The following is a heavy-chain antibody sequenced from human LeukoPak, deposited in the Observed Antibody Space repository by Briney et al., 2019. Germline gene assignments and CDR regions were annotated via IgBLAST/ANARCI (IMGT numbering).Heavy chain of an antibody. Sequence: GGSLRLSCAASGFTFSSYWMSWVRQAPGKGLEWVANIKQDGSEEYYVDSVKGRFTISRDNAKDSLYLQMNSLRAEDTAVYFCARVRRAKRQNRYYFYYYMDVWGKATTVTVS. CDR3: ARVRRAKRQNRYYFYYYMDV. D-gene: IGHD1-14*01. V-gene: IGHV3-7*01. CDR2: IKQDGSEE. CDR1: GFTFSSYW. J-gene: IGHJ6*03.